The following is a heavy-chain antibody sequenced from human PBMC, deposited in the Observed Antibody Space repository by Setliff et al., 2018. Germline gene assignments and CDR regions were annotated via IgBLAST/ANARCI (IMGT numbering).Heavy chain of an antibody. CDR3: ARGLNYYDSSGYYPSKTYYFDY. CDR2: IYYSGST. D-gene: IGHD3-22*01. J-gene: IGHJ4*02. CDR1: GGSISSSSYY. Sequence: LSLTCTVSGGSISSSSYYWGWIRQPPGKGLEWIGSIYYSGSTYYNPSLKSRVTISVDTSKNQFSLKLSSVTTADTAVYYCARGLNYYDSSGYYPSKTYYFDYWGQGTLVTVSS. V-gene: IGHV4-39*07.